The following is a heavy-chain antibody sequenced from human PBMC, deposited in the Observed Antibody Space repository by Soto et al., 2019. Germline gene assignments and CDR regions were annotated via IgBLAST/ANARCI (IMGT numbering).Heavy chain of an antibody. CDR3: TRRFNLNQLPSDY. D-gene: IGHD2-2*01. CDR1: GFTFGDYA. Sequence: GGSLRLSCTASGFTFGDYAMSWFRQAPGKGLEWVGFIRSKAYGGTTEYAASVKGRFTISRDDSKSIAYLQMNSLKTEDTAVYYCTRRFNLNQLPSDYWGQGTLVTVSS. CDR2: IRSKAYGGTT. J-gene: IGHJ4*02. V-gene: IGHV3-49*03.